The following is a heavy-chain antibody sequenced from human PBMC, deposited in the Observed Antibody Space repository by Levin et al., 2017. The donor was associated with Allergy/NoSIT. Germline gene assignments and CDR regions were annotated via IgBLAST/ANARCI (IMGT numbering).Heavy chain of an antibody. CDR2: ISYDGSNK. Sequence: YAWQWVRQAQSKGLEWVAVISYDGSNKYYADSVKGRFTISRDNSKNTLYLQMNSLRAEDTAVYYCARDKGDYYYYGMDVWGQGTTVTVSS. V-gene: IGHV3-30*04. CDR1: YA. CDR3: ARDKGDYYYYGMDV. J-gene: IGHJ6*02.